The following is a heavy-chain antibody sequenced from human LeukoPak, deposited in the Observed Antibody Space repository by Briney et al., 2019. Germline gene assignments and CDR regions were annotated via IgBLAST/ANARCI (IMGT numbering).Heavy chain of an antibody. D-gene: IGHD1-26*01. Sequence: SETLSLTCTVSAGSISNYYWSWIRQPPGKGLEWIGYISYSGSTNYNPSLKSRVTISVDTSKNQFSLKLSSVTAADTAVYYCARVSGVVGAPIDYWGQGTLDTVSS. CDR1: AGSISNYY. CDR3: ARVSGVVGAPIDY. V-gene: IGHV4-59*08. CDR2: ISYSGST. J-gene: IGHJ4*02.